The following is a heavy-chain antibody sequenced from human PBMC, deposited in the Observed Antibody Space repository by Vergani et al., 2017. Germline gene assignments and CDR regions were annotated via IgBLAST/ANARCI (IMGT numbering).Heavy chain of an antibody. Sequence: QVQLQESGPGLVKPSQTLSLTCTVSGGSISSGSYYWSWIRQPAGKGLEWIGRIYTSGRTNYNPSLKSRVTISVDTSKNQFSLQLSSGAAADPAVYYCAGGGVTMDRRGFFDYWGQGTLVTVSS. CDR1: GGSISSGSYY. J-gene: IGHJ4*02. CDR3: AGGGVTMDRRGFFDY. V-gene: IGHV4-61*02. CDR2: IYTSGRT. D-gene: IGHD3-10*01.